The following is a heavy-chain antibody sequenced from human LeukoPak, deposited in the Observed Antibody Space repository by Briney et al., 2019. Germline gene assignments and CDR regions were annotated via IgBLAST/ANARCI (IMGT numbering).Heavy chain of an antibody. D-gene: IGHD2-15*01. CDR2: IIPILGIA. CDR3: ASVGGDIVVVVAATQLDY. J-gene: IGHJ4*02. CDR1: GGTFSSYA. V-gene: IGHV1-69*04. Sequence: GASVKVSCKASGGTFSSYAISWVRQAPGQGLEWMGRIIPILGIANYAQKFQGRVTITADKSTSTAYMELSSLRSEDTAVYYCASVGGDIVVVVAATQLDYWGQGTLVTVSS.